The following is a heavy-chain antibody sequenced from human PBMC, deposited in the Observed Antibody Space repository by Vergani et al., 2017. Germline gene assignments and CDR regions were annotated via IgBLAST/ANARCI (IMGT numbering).Heavy chain of an antibody. V-gene: IGHV3-21*01. J-gene: IGHJ4*02. Sequence: EVQLVESGGGLVKPGGSLRLSCAASGFTFSSYSMNWVRQAPGKGLEWVSSISSSSSYIYYADSVKGRFTISRDNAKNSLYLQMNSLRAEDTAVYYCARRATITMVRSLDYWGQGTLVTVSP. CDR3: ARRATITMVRSLDY. CDR1: GFTFSSYS. D-gene: IGHD3-10*01. CDR2: ISSSSSYI.